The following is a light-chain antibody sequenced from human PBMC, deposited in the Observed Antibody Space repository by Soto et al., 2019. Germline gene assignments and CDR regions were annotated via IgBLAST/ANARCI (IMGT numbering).Light chain of an antibody. Sequence: QSALTQPASVSGSPGQPISMSCTGTSSDVGRSNLVSWYQQHPGKAPKLLIYEGTKRPSGVSNRFSAAKSGNRAYLTISGLQPEDEADYYCCSYVGSSTWVFGGGTKLTVL. CDR3: CSYVGSSTWV. CDR1: SSDVGRSNL. CDR2: EGT. V-gene: IGLV2-23*01. J-gene: IGLJ3*02.